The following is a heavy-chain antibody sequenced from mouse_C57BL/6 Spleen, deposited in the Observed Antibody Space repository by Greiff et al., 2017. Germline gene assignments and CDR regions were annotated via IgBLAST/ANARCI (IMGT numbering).Heavy chain of an antibody. CDR2: INPNNGGS. CDR1: GYTFTDYY. CDR3: ARSSHWYFDV. V-gene: IGHV1-18*01. J-gene: IGHJ1*03. Sequence: EVKLQESGPELVKPGASVKIPCTASGYTFTDYYMDWVKQSHGKSLEWIGDINPNNGGSNYNQKFKGKAKLTVDKSSSTAYMELRSLTSEDPAVYYCARSSHWYFDVWGTGTTVTVSS. D-gene: IGHD1-1*01.